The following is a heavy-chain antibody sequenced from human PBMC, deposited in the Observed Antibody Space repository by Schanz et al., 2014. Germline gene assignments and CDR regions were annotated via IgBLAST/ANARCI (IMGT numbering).Heavy chain of an antibody. CDR1: GFTFGSYP. Sequence: QVQLVESGGGVVQPGRSLRLSCAASGFTFGSYPIHWVRQAPGKGLEWVAVILHDGNNKYYGDSVKGRFTISRDNSKNTVYLLMNSLRVEDTAVYYCARVVAAAPQGCNYWGRGTLVTVSS. D-gene: IGHD2-15*01. J-gene: IGHJ4*02. CDR2: ILHDGNNK. CDR3: ARVVAAAPQGCNY. V-gene: IGHV3-30*04.